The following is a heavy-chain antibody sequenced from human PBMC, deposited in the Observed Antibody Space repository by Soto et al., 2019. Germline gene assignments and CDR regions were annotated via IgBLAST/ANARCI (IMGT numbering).Heavy chain of an antibody. V-gene: IGHV4-31*03. Sequence: TLSSTCRVSGGFIGIGAHYWHWIRQHPGKGLEWIGYIDDTGSTSYNPSLQSRLTMSVDTSKNQLSLTLRSVAAADTTVYYCAKGRSWRLTHDAFGIWGRGTMVNVSS. J-gene: IGHJ3*02. CDR1: GGFIGIGAHY. CDR3: AKGRSWRLTHDAFGI. CDR2: IDDTGST.